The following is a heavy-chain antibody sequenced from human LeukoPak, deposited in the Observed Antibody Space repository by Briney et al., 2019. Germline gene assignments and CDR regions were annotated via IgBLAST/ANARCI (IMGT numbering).Heavy chain of an antibody. V-gene: IGHV3-48*04. CDR1: GFTFDDYA. Sequence: GGSLRLSCAASGFTFDDYAMHWVRQAPGEGLDWLACISSSSHTIYYAESVRGRFTISRDNAKNSLSLQLNSLRPEDTAVYYCARTGRNNYFDSWGQGTLVTVSS. J-gene: IGHJ5*01. CDR2: ISSSSHTI. D-gene: IGHD5-24*01. CDR3: ARTGRNNYFDS.